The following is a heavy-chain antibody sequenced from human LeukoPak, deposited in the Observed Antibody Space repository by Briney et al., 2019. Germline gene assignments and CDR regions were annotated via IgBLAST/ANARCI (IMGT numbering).Heavy chain of an antibody. CDR2: IWYDGSNK. J-gene: IGHJ4*02. CDR1: GFTFSTYG. Sequence: GRSLRLSCAASGFTFSTYGMHWVRQAPGKGLEWVAVIWYDGSNKYYADSVKGRFTISRDNSKNTLYLQMNSLRAEDTAVYYCARGSDDSSGYLDYWGQGTLVTVSS. D-gene: IGHD3-22*01. V-gene: IGHV3-33*08. CDR3: ARGSDDSSGYLDY.